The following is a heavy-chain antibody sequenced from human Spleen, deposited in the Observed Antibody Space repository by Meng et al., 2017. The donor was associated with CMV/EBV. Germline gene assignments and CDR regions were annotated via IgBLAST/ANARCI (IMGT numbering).Heavy chain of an antibody. CDR3: ARVPYQLLPTYYDYGMDV. D-gene: IGHD2-2*01. CDR1: GFTFSSYW. J-gene: IGHJ6*02. V-gene: IGHV3-74*01. Sequence: ETLSLTCAASGFTFSSYWMHWVRQAPGKGLVWVSRINSDGSSTSYADSVKGRFTISRDNAKNSLYLQMNSLRDEDTALYYCARVPYQLLPTYYDYGMDVWGQGTTVTVSS. CDR2: INSDGSST.